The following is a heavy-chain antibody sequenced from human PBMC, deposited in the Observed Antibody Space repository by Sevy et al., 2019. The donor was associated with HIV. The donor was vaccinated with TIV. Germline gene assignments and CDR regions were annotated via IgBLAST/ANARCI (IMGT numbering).Heavy chain of an antibody. CDR3: TREAKQQLSQYFFDF. CDR1: GYLSIVLV. Sequence: ASVKVSGKPSGYLSIVLVLLWVGQAPGQGLEGGGGINVGMGNTKYPKKFQDRVTITRDASTSTTYMELTSLTSEDTAIYYCTREAKQQLSQYFFDFWGQGTLVTVS. D-gene: IGHD6-13*01. CDR2: INVGMGNT. V-gene: IGHV1-3*01. J-gene: IGHJ4*02.